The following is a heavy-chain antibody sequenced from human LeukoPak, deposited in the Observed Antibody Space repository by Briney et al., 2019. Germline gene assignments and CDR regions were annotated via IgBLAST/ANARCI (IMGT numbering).Heavy chain of an antibody. J-gene: IGHJ5*02. CDR1: GFRFSRYA. V-gene: IGHV3-23*01. Sequence: GGSLRLSCVGSGFRFSRYAMSWVRQAPGKGLEWVATIHYIRDGPYYADSVEGRFTISRDDSKNTVYLQMNSLRVKDTAIYYCARCVTGWPNWFAPWGQGTLVTVSS. CDR3: ARCVTGWPNWFAP. D-gene: IGHD6-19*01. CDR2: IHYIRDGP.